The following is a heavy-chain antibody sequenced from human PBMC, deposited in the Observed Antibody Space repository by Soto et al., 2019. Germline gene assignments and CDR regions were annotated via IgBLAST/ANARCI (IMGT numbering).Heavy chain of an antibody. V-gene: IGHV1-18*01. Sequence: QIQLVQSGAEIKKPGASVKVSCKASGYTFTSYGISWVRQAPGQGLEWMGWISTYNGNTNYAQRLPGRVTMTTDTSTSTAYMERRSLSSDDTAVYYCARVDISGSYYVFYFQYWGQGSLVTVSS. J-gene: IGHJ1*01. CDR3: ARVDISGSYYVFYFQY. CDR1: GYTFTSYG. CDR2: ISTYNGNT. D-gene: IGHD3-22*01.